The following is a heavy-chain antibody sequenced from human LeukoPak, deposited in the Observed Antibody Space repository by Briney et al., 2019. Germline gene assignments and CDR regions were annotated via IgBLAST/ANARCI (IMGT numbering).Heavy chain of an antibody. D-gene: IGHD5-24*01. CDR1: GGSISLYY. V-gene: IGHV4-59*01. Sequence: SETLSLTCTVSGGSISLYYWGWIRQPPGKGLEWIAYVYYTGDVNYNPSLKSRVTISVDTSKNQFSLELSSVTAADTAVYYCPRLGGWLQPLDSWGRGTLVTVSS. J-gene: IGHJ4*02. CDR2: VYYTGDV. CDR3: PRLGGWLQPLDS.